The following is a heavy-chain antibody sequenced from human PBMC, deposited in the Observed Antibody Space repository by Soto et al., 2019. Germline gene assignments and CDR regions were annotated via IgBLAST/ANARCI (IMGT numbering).Heavy chain of an antibody. J-gene: IGHJ6*02. Sequence: GGSLRLSCAASGFTFSSYGMHWVRQAPGKGLEWVAVIWYDGSNKYYADSVKGRFTISRDNSKNTLYLQMNSLRAEDTAVYYCARDGDGSGSYPYSYGMDVWGQGTTVTVSS. CDR1: GFTFSSYG. D-gene: IGHD3-10*01. V-gene: IGHV3-33*01. CDR3: ARDGDGSGSYPYSYGMDV. CDR2: IWYDGSNK.